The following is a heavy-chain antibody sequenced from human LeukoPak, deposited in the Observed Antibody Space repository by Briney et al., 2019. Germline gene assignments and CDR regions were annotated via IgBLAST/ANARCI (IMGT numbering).Heavy chain of an antibody. J-gene: IGHJ4*02. Sequence: PGGSLRLSCTVSGFTVSSNSMSWVRQAPGKGLEWVSFIYSGGNTHYSDSVKGRFTISRDNSKNTVYLQMNSLRAEDTAVYYCTRDVIYASEIYSYGDSWGQGTLVTVSS. V-gene: IGHV3-66*01. CDR3: TRDVIYASEIYSYGDS. CDR1: GFTVSSNS. CDR2: IYSGGNT. D-gene: IGHD3-16*01.